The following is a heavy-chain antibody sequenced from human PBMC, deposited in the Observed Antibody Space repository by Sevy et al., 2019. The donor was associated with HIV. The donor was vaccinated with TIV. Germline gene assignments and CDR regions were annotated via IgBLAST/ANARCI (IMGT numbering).Heavy chain of an antibody. CDR2: IYSGGST. Sequence: GGSLRLSCAASGFTVSSNYMSWVRQAPGKGLEWVSVIYSGGSTYYADSVKGRFTISRDNSKNTLYLQMNSLRAEDTAVYYCARELDSLTGTSYGMDVWGQGITVTVSS. D-gene: IGHD1-7*01. CDR3: ARELDSLTGTSYGMDV. V-gene: IGHV3-66*01. J-gene: IGHJ6*02. CDR1: GFTVSSNY.